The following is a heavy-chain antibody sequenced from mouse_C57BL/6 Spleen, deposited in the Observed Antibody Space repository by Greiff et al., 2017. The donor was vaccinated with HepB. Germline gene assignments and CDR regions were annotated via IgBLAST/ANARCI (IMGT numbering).Heavy chain of an antibody. CDR2: ISDGGSYT. V-gene: IGHV5-4*01. D-gene: IGHD2-12*01. CDR3: ASDYDGFAY. J-gene: IGHJ3*01. CDR1: GFTFSSYA. Sequence: EVQRVESGGGLVKPGGSLKLSCAASGFTFSSYAMSWVRQTPEKRLEWVATISDGGSYTYYPDNVKGRFTISRDNAKNNLYLQMSHLKSEDTAMYYCASDYDGFAYWGQGTLVTVSA.